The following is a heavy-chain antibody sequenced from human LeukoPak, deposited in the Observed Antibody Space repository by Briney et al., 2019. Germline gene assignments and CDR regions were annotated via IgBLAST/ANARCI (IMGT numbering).Heavy chain of an antibody. CDR2: INHSGST. V-gene: IGHV4-34*01. J-gene: IGHJ4*02. Sequence: SETLSLTCAVYGGSFSGYYWSWIRPPPGKGLEWIGEINHSGSTNYNPSLKSRVTISADTSKNQFSLKLSSVTAADTAVYYCARGQRSGSYYFDYWGQGTLVTVSS. CDR1: GGSFSGYY. CDR3: ARGQRSGSYYFDY. D-gene: IGHD3-3*01.